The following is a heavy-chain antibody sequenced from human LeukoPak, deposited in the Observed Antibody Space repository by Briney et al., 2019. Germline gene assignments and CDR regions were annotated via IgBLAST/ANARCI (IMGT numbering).Heavy chain of an antibody. CDR3: AREDPTVARPYGSRLKNWFDP. J-gene: IGHJ5*02. CDR2: IYTSGST. CDR1: GGSISSSSYY. V-gene: IGHV4-39*07. Sequence: SETLSLTCTVSGGSISSSSYYWGWIRQPPGKGLEWIGRIYTSGSTNYNPSLKSRVTMSVDTSKNQFSLKLSSVTAADTAVYYCAREDPTVARPYGSRLKNWFDPWGQGTLVTVSS. D-gene: IGHD3-10*01.